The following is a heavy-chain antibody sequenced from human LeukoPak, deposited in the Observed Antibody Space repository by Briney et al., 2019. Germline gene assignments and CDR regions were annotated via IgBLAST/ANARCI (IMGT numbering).Heavy chain of an antibody. D-gene: IGHD6-19*01. CDR2: ISYDGSDK. CDR3: ARAIAVADNKYFDY. Sequence: GGSLRLSCAGSEFTFNNYAMHWVRQAPGKGLAWVAVISYDGSDKYYADSVKGRFTISRDNSKNMLFLQMNSLRVEDTAVYHCARAIAVADNKYFDYWGQGTLVTVSS. V-gene: IGHV3-30-3*01. J-gene: IGHJ4*02. CDR1: EFTFNNYA.